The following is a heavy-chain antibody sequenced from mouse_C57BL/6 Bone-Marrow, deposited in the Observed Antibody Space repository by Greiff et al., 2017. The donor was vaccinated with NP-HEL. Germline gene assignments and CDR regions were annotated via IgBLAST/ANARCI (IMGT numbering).Heavy chain of an antibody. CDR1: GFTFSDFY. CDR3: ARDDYYGSSFAY. J-gene: IGHJ3*01. Sequence: EVHLVESGGGLVQSGRSLRLSCATSGFTFSDFYMEWVRQAPGKGLEWIAASRNKANDYTTEYSAYVKGRFIVSRDTSQSILYLQMNALRAEDTAIYYCARDDYYGSSFAYWGRGTGVTVTA. V-gene: IGHV7-1*01. CDR2: SRNKANDYTT. D-gene: IGHD1-1*01.